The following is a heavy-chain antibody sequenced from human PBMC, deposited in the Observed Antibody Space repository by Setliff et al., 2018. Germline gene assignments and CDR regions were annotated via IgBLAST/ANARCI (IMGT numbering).Heavy chain of an antibody. CDR2: IKQDGSEK. CDR1: RFTFNNYW. V-gene: IGHV3-7*03. Sequence: GESLRLSCAASRFTFNNYWMSWVRQAPGKGLEWVANIKQDGSEKYYVGSVKGRFTISRDNAKNSLYLQMNSLRAEDTAVYYCAKDFGTSGYSYGFDAFDIWGQGTMVTVSS. CDR3: AKDFGTSGYSYGFDAFDI. J-gene: IGHJ3*02. D-gene: IGHD5-18*01.